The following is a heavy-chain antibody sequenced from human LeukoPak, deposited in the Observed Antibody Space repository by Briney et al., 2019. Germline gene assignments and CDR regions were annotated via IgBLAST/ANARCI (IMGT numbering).Heavy chain of an antibody. D-gene: IGHD3-3*01. CDR1: GGSISSDLYY. Sequence: QPSQTLSLTCTVSGGSISSDLYYWNWIRQPAGKGLEWIGRFYSSGRTNFNPSLKSRVTISADTSKNQFSLKLRSVTAADTAVYYCARGDLKSDWFDPWGQGTLVIVST. CDR3: ARGDLKSDWFDP. J-gene: IGHJ5*02. V-gene: IGHV4-61*02. CDR2: FYSSGRT.